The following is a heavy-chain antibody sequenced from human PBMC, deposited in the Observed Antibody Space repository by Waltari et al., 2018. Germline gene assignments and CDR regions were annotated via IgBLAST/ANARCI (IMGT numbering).Heavy chain of an antibody. CDR3: ARQSGVAGFRDAYDI. D-gene: IGHD6-19*01. J-gene: IGHJ3*02. Sequence: VLLEQSGLAVEKHGDSLNITCKCSGYTFTSHWTAWVLQMPGKCLEWMVIIFPVDSDIRYNPSFQGQVTISADKSTTTAFLQLISLKASDSAMYFCARQSGVAGFRDAYDIWGQGTMVIVSS. V-gene: IGHV5-51*01. CDR1: GYTFTSHW. CDR2: IFPVDSDI.